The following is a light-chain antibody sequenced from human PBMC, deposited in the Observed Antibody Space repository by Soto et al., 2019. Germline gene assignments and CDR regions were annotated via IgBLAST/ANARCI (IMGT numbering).Light chain of an antibody. V-gene: IGKV3-20*01. J-gene: IGKJ4*01. Sequence: EIVLTQSPGTLSLSPGESATLSCRASQSVSSSFLAWYQQKPGQAPRLLIYGASSRATGIPDRFSGSGSGTDFTLTISRLEPEDVAVYYCQQYGSSPLTFGGGTKVELK. CDR3: QQYGSSPLT. CDR2: GAS. CDR1: QSVSSSF.